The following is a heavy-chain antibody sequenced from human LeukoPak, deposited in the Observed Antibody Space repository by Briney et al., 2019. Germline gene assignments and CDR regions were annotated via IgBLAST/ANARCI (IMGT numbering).Heavy chain of an antibody. Sequence: GGSLRLSYAASGFTFSSYSMNWVRQAPGKGLEWVSSISSSSSYIYYADSVKGRFTISRDNAKNSLYLQMNSLRAEDTAVYYCARNLRVGATSHAFDIWGQGTMVTVSS. V-gene: IGHV3-21*01. J-gene: IGHJ3*02. CDR2: ISSSSSYI. CDR1: GFTFSSYS. D-gene: IGHD1-26*01. CDR3: ARNLRVGATSHAFDI.